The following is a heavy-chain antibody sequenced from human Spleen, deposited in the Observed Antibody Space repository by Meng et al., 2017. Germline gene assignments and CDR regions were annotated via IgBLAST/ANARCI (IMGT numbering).Heavy chain of an antibody. CDR1: GGTFSSYA. CDR3: ARPSYDYVWGSYRSYYYYGMDV. Sequence: SVKVSCKASGGTFSSYAISWVRQAPGQGLEWMGGIIPIFGTANYAQRFQGRVTITADESTSTAYMELSSLRSEDTAVYYCARPSYDYVWGSYRSYYYYGMDVWGQGTTVTVSS. D-gene: IGHD3-16*02. J-gene: IGHJ6*02. CDR2: IIPIFGTA. V-gene: IGHV1-69*13.